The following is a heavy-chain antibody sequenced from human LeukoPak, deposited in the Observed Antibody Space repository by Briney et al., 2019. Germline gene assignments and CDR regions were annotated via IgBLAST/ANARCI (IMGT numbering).Heavy chain of an antibody. CDR1: GGSISSDSYS. CDR3: ARGNVFEI. CDR2: IYTSGSS. V-gene: IGHV4-61*02. Sequence: SETLSLTCTVSGGSISSDSYSWNWIRQPAGKGLEWIGRIYTSGSSKYNPSLKSRVTIAVDTSKNQFSLKLSSVTAADTAVYYCARGNVFEIWGQGKMVPVFS. J-gene: IGHJ3*02.